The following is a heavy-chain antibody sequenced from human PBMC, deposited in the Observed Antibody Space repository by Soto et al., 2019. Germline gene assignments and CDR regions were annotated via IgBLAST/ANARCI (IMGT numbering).Heavy chain of an antibody. V-gene: IGHV4-59*03. J-gene: IGHJ3*01. CDR1: GDSISSYF. CDR2: IYDDGST. D-gene: IGHD2-2*01. Sequence: SETLSLTCSVSGDSISSYFKNWIRQPPGKGLEWIGCIYDDGSTKYNPSLESRVTILLDTSKNEFSLRLRSVTSADTAVYYCVSSRSAIYGDAFDVWGQGTMLTVSS. CDR3: VSSRSAIYGDAFDV.